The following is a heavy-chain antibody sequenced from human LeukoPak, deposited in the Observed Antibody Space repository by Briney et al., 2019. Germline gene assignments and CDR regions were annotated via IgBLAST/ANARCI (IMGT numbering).Heavy chain of an antibody. CDR1: GFTFSSYE. CDR3: ARRSRRGYSSGWTFDY. Sequence: GGSLRLSCAASGFTFSSYEMNWVRQAPGKGPEWVSYISSSGSTIYYADSVKGRFTISRDNAKNSLYLQMNSLRAEDTAVYYCARRSRRGYSSGWTFDYWGQGTLVTVSS. J-gene: IGHJ4*02. V-gene: IGHV3-48*03. D-gene: IGHD6-19*01. CDR2: ISSSGSTI.